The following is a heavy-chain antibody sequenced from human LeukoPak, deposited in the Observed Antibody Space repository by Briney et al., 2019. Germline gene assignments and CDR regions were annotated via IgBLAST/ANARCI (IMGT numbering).Heavy chain of an antibody. Sequence: SKTLSLTCTVSGGSISSGGYYWSWIRQHPGKGLEWIGYIYYSGSTYYNPSPKSRVTISVDTSKNQFSLKLSSVTAADTAVYYCARSSYDSSGYQRIFDYWGQGTLVTVSS. V-gene: IGHV4-31*03. CDR1: GGSISSGGYY. CDR3: ARSSYDSSGYQRIFDY. J-gene: IGHJ4*02. D-gene: IGHD3-22*01. CDR2: IYYSGST.